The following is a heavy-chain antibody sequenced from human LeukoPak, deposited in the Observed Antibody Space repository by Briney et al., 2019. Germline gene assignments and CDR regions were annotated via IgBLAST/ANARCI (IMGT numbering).Heavy chain of an antibody. CDR1: GGSISSYY. D-gene: IGHD1-26*01. J-gene: IGHJ3*02. CDR3: ARPRSMVGATRLADAFDI. Sequence: PSETLSLTCTVSGGSISSYYWSWIRQPPGKGLEWIGYIYYSGSTNYNPSLKSRVTISVDTSKNQFSLKLSSVTAADTAVYYCARPRSMVGATRLADAFDIWGQGTMVTVSS. V-gene: IGHV4-59*01. CDR2: IYYSGST.